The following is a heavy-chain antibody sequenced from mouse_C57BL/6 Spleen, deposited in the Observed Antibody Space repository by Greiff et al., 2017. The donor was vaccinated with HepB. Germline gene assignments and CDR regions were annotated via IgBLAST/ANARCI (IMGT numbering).Heavy chain of an antibody. Sequence: QVQLQQSGPELVKPGASVKISCKASGYAFSSSWMNWVKQRPGKGLEWIGRIYPGDGDTNYNGKFKGKATLTADKSSSTAYMQLSSLTSEDSAVYFCARGSLFGYFDVWGTGTTVTVSS. CDR2: IYPGDGDT. J-gene: IGHJ1*03. CDR1: GYAFSSSW. V-gene: IGHV1-82*01. D-gene: IGHD6-5*01. CDR3: ARGSLFGYFDV.